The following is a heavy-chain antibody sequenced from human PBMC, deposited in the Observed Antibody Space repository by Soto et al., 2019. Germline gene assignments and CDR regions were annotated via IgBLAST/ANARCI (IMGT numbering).Heavy chain of an antibody. CDR2: ISYDGSNK. D-gene: IGHD2-8*01. J-gene: IGHJ6*02. CDR1: GFTFSSYA. CDR3: ARDALVYAIGPGYYYGMDV. Sequence: PGGSLRLSCAASGFTFSSYAMHWVRQAPGKGLEWVAVISYDGSNKYYADSVKGRFTISRDNSKNTLYLQMNSLRAEDTAVYYCARDALVYAIGPGYYYGMDVWGQGTTVTVS. V-gene: IGHV3-30-3*01.